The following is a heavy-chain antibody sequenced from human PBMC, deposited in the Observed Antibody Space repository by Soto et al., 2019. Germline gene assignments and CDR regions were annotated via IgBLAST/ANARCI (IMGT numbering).Heavy chain of an antibody. V-gene: IGHV4-39*01. Sequence: PSETLSLTCTVSGGSISSSSYYWGWIRQPPGKGLEWIGSIYYSGSTYYNPSLKSRVTISVDTSKNQFSLKLSSVTAADTAVYYCARLWGDYYDSSGYYWEVSNWFDPWGQGTLVTVSS. CDR1: GGSISSSSYY. J-gene: IGHJ5*02. CDR3: ARLWGDYYDSSGYYWEVSNWFDP. D-gene: IGHD3-22*01. CDR2: IYYSGST.